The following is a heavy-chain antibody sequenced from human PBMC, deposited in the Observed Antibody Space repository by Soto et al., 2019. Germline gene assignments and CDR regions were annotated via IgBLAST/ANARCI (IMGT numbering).Heavy chain of an antibody. Sequence: PGGSLRLSCAASGFTFSDYYMSWIRQAPGKGLEWVSYISSSGSTIYYADSVKGRFTISRDNAKNSLYLQMNSLRAEDTALYYCAKETYCSSTSCYYASDIWGQGTMVTVSS. CDR2: ISSSGSTI. J-gene: IGHJ3*02. CDR3: AKETYCSSTSCYYASDI. V-gene: IGHV3-11*01. D-gene: IGHD2-2*01. CDR1: GFTFSDYY.